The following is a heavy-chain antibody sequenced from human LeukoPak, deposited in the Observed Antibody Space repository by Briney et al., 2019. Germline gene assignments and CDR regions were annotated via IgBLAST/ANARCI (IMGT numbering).Heavy chain of an antibody. CDR1: GGSFSGYY. CDR2: INHSGST. J-gene: IGHJ3*02. V-gene: IGHV4-34*01. CDR3: ARDTYYYDSSGSADAFDI. D-gene: IGHD3-22*01. Sequence: SETLSLTCAVYGGSFSGYYWSWIRQPPGKGLEWIGEINHSGSTNYNPSLKSRVTISVDTSKNQFSLKLSSVTAADTAVYYCARDTYYYDSSGSADAFDIWGQGTMVTVSS.